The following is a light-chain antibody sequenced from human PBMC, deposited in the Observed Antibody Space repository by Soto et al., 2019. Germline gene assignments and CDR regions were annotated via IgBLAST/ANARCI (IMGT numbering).Light chain of an antibody. CDR2: GAS. V-gene: IGKV3-15*01. J-gene: IGKJ2*01. Sequence: EIVMTQSPATLSVSPGERATLSCRASQSVGSNLAWYRQKPGQASRLLIYGASARATGIPARFSGSGSGTEFTLTISSLQSEDFAVYYCQQYNDWPVTFGQGTYLEIK. CDR1: QSVGSN. CDR3: QQYNDWPVT.